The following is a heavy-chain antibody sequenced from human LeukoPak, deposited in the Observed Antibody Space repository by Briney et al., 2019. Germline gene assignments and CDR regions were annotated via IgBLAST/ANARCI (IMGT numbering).Heavy chain of an antibody. V-gene: IGHV3-11*04. CDR1: GFTFSDYF. D-gene: IGHD6-13*01. Sequence: GGSLRLSCAASGFTFSDYFMSWIRQAPGKGLEWVSYISSSGSTIYYADSGKGRFTISRDNAKNSLYLQMNSLTAEDTAVYYCARVEYSSSWQIVYYFDYWGQGTLVTVSS. CDR2: ISSSGSTI. J-gene: IGHJ4*02. CDR3: ARVEYSSSWQIVYYFDY.